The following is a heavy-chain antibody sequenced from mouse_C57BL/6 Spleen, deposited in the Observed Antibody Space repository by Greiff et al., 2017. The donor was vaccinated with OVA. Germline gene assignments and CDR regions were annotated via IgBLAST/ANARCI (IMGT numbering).Heavy chain of an antibody. V-gene: IGHV5-17*01. CDR3: ANSYYYGSSPYAMDY. D-gene: IGHD1-1*01. Sequence: DVQLVESGGGLVKPGGSLKLSCAASGFTFSDYGMHWVRQAPEKGLEWVAYISSGSSTIYYADTVKGRFTISRDNAKNTLFLQMTSLRSEDTAMYYCANSYYYGSSPYAMDYWGQGTSVTVSS. CDR1: GFTFSDYG. J-gene: IGHJ4*01. CDR2: ISSGSSTI.